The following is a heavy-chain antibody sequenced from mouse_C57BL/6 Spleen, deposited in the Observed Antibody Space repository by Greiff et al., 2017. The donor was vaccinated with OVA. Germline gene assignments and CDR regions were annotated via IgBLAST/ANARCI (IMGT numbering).Heavy chain of an antibody. CDR2: ISAGGGNT. CDR1: GFTFSSYT. Sequence: DVKLVESGGGLVKPGGSLKLSCAASGFTFSSYTMSWVRQTPEKRLEWVATISAGGGNTYYPDSVKGRFTISRDNAKNTLYLQMSSLRSEDTALYYCARPYDGYFPYFDYWGQGTTLTVSS. D-gene: IGHD2-3*01. V-gene: IGHV5-9*01. J-gene: IGHJ2*01. CDR3: ARPYDGYFPYFDY.